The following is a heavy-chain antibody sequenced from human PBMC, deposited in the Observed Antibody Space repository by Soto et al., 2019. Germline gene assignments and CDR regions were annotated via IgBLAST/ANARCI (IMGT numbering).Heavy chain of an antibody. J-gene: IGHJ5*01. CDR2: VYYSGTT. CDR1: GGSIRDSNYY. CDR3: ARHSGRFGIAGAGLDS. D-gene: IGHD6-19*01. Sequence: QLQLQESGPGLVKPSETLSLTCTLSGGSIRDSNYYWGWIRQSPGKGLEWIGSVYYSGTTYYNPSLQRQATISVDTSRDQFSLLLRSVTATDTAVYYCARHSGRFGIAGAGLDSWGQGTRVTVSS. V-gene: IGHV4-39*01.